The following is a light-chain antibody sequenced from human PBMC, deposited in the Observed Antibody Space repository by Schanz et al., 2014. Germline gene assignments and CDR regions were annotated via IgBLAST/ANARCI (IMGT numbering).Light chain of an antibody. J-gene: IGLJ1*01. CDR1: SSNIGSTY. Sequence: QSVLTQPPSASGTPGQRVTISCSGSSSNIGSTYVYWYQQLPGTAPKLLIYWNNQRPSGVPDRFSDSKSGTSASLAITGLQAEDEADYYCSSYADSSTLFGPGTKLTVL. V-gene: IGLV1-47*01. CDR2: WNN. CDR3: SSYADSSTL.